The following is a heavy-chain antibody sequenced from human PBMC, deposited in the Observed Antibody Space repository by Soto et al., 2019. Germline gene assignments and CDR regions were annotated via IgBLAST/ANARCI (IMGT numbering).Heavy chain of an antibody. D-gene: IGHD2-15*01. CDR1: GYTFTSYG. V-gene: IGHV1-18*01. CDR2: ISAYNGNT. Sequence: QVQLVQSGAEVKKPGASVKVSCKASGYTFTSYGISWVRQAPGQGLEWMGWISAYNGNTNYAQKLQGRVTMTTDTSTSTAYMELRSLRSDDTVVYYCARDGYCSGGSCYLDWYFDLWGRGTLVTVSS. CDR3: ARDGYCSGGSCYLDWYFDL. J-gene: IGHJ2*01.